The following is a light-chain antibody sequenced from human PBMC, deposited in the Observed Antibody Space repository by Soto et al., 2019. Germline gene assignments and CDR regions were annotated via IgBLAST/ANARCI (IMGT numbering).Light chain of an antibody. J-gene: IGKJ1*01. CDR3: QQRTNCPWT. Sequence: EIVLTQSPATLSLSPGERVTLSCRASQSVSSYLAWYQQKPGQAPKLLIYDASNRATGIPARFSGSGSGTDFTLTISSLEPEDFAVYYCQQRTNCPWTFGQGTKVEIK. V-gene: IGKV3-11*01. CDR1: QSVSSY. CDR2: DAS.